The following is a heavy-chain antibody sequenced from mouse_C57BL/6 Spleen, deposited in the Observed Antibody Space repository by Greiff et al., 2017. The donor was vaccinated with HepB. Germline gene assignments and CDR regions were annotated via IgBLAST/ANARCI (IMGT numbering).Heavy chain of an antibody. CDR2: IRLKSDNYAT. Sequence: EVHLVESGGGLVQPGGSMKLSCVASGFTFSNYWMNWVRQSPEKGLEWVAQIRLKSDNYATHYAESVKGRFTISRDDSKSSVYLQMNNLRAEDTGIYYCTGRIYYGSSWAYWGQGTLVTVSA. J-gene: IGHJ3*01. V-gene: IGHV6-3*01. CDR1: GFTFSNYW. CDR3: TGRIYYGSSWAY. D-gene: IGHD1-1*01.